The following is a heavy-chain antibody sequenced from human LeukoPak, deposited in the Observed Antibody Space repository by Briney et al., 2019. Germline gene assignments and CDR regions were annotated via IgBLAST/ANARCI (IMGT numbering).Heavy chain of an antibody. D-gene: IGHD2/OR15-2a*01. CDR1: GFTFSDYY. J-gene: IGHJ4*02. Sequence: PGGSLRLSCAASGFTFSDYYMSWIRQAPGKGLEWVSYISSSGTTINYADSVKDRFTISRDNAKNSLYLQMNSLRAGDTAVYYCAKGHTFTAPWGQGTLVTVSS. CDR3: AKGHTFTAP. V-gene: IGHV3-11*01. CDR2: ISSSGTTI.